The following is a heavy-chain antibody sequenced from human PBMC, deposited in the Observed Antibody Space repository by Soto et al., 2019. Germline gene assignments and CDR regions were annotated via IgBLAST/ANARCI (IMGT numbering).Heavy chain of an antibody. D-gene: IGHD1-26*01. J-gene: IGHJ6*02. CDR1: GFTFSNAW. V-gene: IGHV3-15*07. Sequence: PGGSLRLSCAASGFTFSNAWMNWVRQAPGKGLEWVGRIKSKTDGGTTDYAAPVKGRFTISRDDSKNTLYLQMNSLKTEDTAVYYCTTGAIEWELLLRYYYYGMDVWGQGTTVTVSS. CDR3: TTGAIEWELLLRYYYYGMDV. CDR2: IKSKTDGGTT.